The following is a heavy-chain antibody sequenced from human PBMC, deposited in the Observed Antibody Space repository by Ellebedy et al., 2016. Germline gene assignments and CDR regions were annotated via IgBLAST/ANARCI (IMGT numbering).Heavy chain of an antibody. CDR3: ARADTAMPSDY. J-gene: IGHJ4*02. CDR2: INPSGGST. CDR1: GGTFSSYA. V-gene: IGHV1-46*01. Sequence: ASVKVSCKASGGTFSSYAISWVRQAPGQGLEWMGIINPSGGSTSYAQKFQGRVTMTRDTSTSTVYMELSSLRSEDTAVYYCARADTAMPSDYWGQGTLVTVSS. D-gene: IGHD5-18*01.